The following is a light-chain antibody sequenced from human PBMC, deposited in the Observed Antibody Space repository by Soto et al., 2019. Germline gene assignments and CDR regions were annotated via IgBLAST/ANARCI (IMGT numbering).Light chain of an antibody. Sequence: QAVVTQEPSLTVSPGGTVTLTCASSTGPVTSRHYPYWFQQKPGQAPRTLFYDAYNKHSWTPARFSVSLIGGKAVLTLSGAQPADEADYYCLISYDAASRVFGTGTKLTVL. CDR1: TGPVTSRHY. CDR3: LISYDAASRV. V-gene: IGLV7-46*01. J-gene: IGLJ1*01. CDR2: DAY.